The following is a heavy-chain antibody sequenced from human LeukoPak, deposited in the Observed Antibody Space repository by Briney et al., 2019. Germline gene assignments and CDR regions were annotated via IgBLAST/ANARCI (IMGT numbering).Heavy chain of an antibody. CDR2: IYSGGRT. D-gene: IGHD1-14*01. CDR3: ARDPRNDY. CDR1: GFTVSSNS. Sequence: GGSLRLSCAVSGFTVSSNSVSWVRQAPGKGLEWVSVIYSGGRTYYADSVKGRFTISRDNSKNTLYLQMNSLRVEDTAVYYCARDPRNDYWGQGTLVTVSS. V-gene: IGHV3-53*01. J-gene: IGHJ4*02.